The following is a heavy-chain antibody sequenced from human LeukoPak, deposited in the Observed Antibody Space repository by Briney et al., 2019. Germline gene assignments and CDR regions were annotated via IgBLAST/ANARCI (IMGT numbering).Heavy chain of an antibody. V-gene: IGHV1-18*01. J-gene: IGHJ5*02. CDR3: ARAETLYCSSTSCYLGWFDP. CDR2: ISAYNGNT. CDR1: GYTFTIYG. D-gene: IGHD2-2*01. Sequence: ASVKVSCKASGYTFTIYGISWVRQAPGQGLEWMGWISAYNGNTNYAQKLQGRVTMTTDTSTSTAYMELRSLRSGDTAVYYCARAETLYCSSTSCYLGWFDPWGQGTLVTVSS.